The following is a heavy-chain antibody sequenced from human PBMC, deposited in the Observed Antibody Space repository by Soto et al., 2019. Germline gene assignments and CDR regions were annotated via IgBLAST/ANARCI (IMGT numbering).Heavy chain of an antibody. CDR3: ARRAIGVYGMDV. CDR1: GFTFSSHG. Sequence: QVHLVESGGGVVQPGRSLRLSCTASGFTFSSHGMHWVRQVPGKGLEWVAVIWSDGSNKYYADSVKGRFTISRDNSKNTLYLHMNSLRAEDRAVYYCARRAIGVYGMDVWGQGTTVTVSS. J-gene: IGHJ6*02. V-gene: IGHV3-33*01. CDR2: IWSDGSNK. D-gene: IGHD6-19*01.